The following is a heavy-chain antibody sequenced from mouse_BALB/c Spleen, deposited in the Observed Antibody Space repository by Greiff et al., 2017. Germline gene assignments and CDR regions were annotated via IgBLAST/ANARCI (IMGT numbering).Heavy chain of an antibody. CDR1: GYTFTSYW. CDR2: INPSTGYT. J-gene: IGHJ4*01. Sequence: VQLQQSGAELAKPGASVKMSCKASGYTFTSYWMHWVKQRPGQGLEWIGYINPSTGYTEYNQKFKDKATLTADKSSSTAYMQLSSLTSEDSAVYYCARKVHGDYAMDYWGQGTSVTVSS. V-gene: IGHV1-7*01. CDR3: ARKVHGDYAMDY.